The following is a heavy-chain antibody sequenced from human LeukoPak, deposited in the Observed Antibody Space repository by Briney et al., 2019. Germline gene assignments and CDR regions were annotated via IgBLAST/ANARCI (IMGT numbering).Heavy chain of an antibody. CDR3: ATSSNAYNDH. Sequence: GGSLKLSCAASGFTFSGFSLHWVRQASGKGLEWVGRIRNKANNYATTYAASVRGRFTISRDDSKNTAYLQMNSLKTEDTALYYCATSSNAYNDHWGQGTLVTVSS. V-gene: IGHV3-73*01. CDR1: GFTFSGFS. CDR2: IRNKANNYAT. J-gene: IGHJ4*02. D-gene: IGHD5-24*01.